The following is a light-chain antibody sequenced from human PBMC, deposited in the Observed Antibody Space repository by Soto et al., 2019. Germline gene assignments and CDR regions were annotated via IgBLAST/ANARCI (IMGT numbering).Light chain of an antibody. CDR2: DVS. V-gene: IGLV2-14*01. Sequence: QSALTQPASVSGSPGQSITISCTGTSSDVGGYNYVSWYQQHPGKAPKLMIYDVSNRPSGVSTRFSGSKSGNTASLTISGLQAEDEADYYRSSYTSSSTYFFGTGTKLTVL. CDR1: SSDVGGYNY. CDR3: SSYTSSSTYF. J-gene: IGLJ1*01.